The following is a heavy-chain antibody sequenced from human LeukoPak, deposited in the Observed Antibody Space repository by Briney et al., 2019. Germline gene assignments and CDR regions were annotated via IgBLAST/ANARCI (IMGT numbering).Heavy chain of an antibody. J-gene: IGHJ4*01. CDR2: ISSNGGST. V-gene: IGHV3-64D*06. Sequence: WGSLPRSCSASGFTFSSYAMHWVRQAPGKGLEYVSAISSNGGSTYYADSVKGRFTISRDNSKNTLYLQMSSLRAEDTAVYYCVKGPPGIVVVVAATYFDYWGQGTLVTVSS. CDR3: VKGPPGIVVVVAATYFDY. D-gene: IGHD2-15*01. CDR1: GFTFSSYA.